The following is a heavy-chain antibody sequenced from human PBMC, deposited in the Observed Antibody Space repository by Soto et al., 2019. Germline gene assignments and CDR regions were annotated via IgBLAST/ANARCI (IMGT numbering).Heavy chain of an antibody. CDR1: GGTFSSYA. CDR3: ARLDWSTNRFDP. J-gene: IGHJ5*02. Sequence: GASVKVSCKASGGTFSSYAISWVRQAPGQGLEWMGGIIPIFGTANYAQRFQGRVTITADKSTSTAYMELSSLRSEDTAVYYCARLDWSTNRFDPWGPGTLVTVSS. D-gene: IGHD2-8*02. V-gene: IGHV1-69*06. CDR2: IIPIFGTA.